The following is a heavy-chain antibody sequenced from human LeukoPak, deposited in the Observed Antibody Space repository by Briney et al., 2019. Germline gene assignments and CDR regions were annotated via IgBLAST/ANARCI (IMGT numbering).Heavy chain of an antibody. V-gene: IGHV3-30*18. CDR2: ISYDGSNK. D-gene: IGHD2-15*01. CDR3: AKDGSGGYCSGGSCYFSY. J-gene: IGHJ4*02. Sequence: RSLRLSCAASGFTFSSCGMHWVRQAPGTGLEWVAVISYDGSNKYYADSVKGLFTISRDNSKNTLYLQMNSLRAEDTAVYYCAKDGSGGYCSGGSCYFSYWGQGTLVTVSS. CDR1: GFTFSSCG.